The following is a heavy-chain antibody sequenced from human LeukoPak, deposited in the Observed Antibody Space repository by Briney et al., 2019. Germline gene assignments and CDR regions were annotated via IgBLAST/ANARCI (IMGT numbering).Heavy chain of an antibody. CDR2: IIPIFGTA. CDR3: ARGSNRYYYDSSGYYPPTPYYYYYGMDV. Sequence: SVTVSRTASGGTFSSYAISWVRQAPGQGLEWMGGIIPIFGTANYAQKFQGRVTITADESTSTAYMELSSLRSEDTAVYYCARGSNRYYYDSSGYYPPTPYYYYYGMDVWGQGTTVTVSS. J-gene: IGHJ6*02. CDR1: GGTFSSYA. V-gene: IGHV1-69*13. D-gene: IGHD3-22*01.